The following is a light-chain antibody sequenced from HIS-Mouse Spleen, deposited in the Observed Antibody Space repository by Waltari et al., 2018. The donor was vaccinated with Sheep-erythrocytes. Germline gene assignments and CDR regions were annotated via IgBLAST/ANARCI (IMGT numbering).Light chain of an antibody. J-gene: IGKJ4*01. CDR3: QQYYSTLT. Sequence: DIVMTQSPDSLAVSLGERATINCKSRQSVLYSSNNKNYLAWYQQKPGQPPKLLIYWASTRESGVPDRFSGNGSGTDFTLTSSSLQAEDVAVYYCQQYYSTLTFGGGTKVEIK. CDR2: WAS. CDR1: QSVLYSSNNKNY. V-gene: IGKV4-1*01.